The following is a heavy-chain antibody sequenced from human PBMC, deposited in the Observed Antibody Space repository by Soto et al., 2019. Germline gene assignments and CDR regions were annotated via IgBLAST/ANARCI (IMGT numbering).Heavy chain of an antibody. J-gene: IGHJ6*02. V-gene: IGHV3-30*03. CDR1: GFPFSRYG. Sequence: PGGSLRLSCAASGFPFSRYGMHWVRQAPGKRLEWVAVISYDGSYKFYADSVKGRFSISRDNSKNTLSLQMNSLRGEDTAVYYCARANSSSWRDDGRGIYGMDVWGQGTTVTVSS. CDR2: ISYDGSYK. D-gene: IGHD6-13*01. CDR3: ARANSSSWRDDGRGIYGMDV.